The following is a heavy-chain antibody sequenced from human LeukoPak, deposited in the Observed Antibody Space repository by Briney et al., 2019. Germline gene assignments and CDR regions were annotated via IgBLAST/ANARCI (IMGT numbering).Heavy chain of an antibody. CDR3: TSFATYYYDSSGYL. Sequence: GGSLRLSCAASGFTLSGSAMHWVRQASGKGLEWVGRIRSKSNNYATAYAPSVKGRFTISRDDSKNTVYLQMNSLKTEDTAVYYCTSFATYYYDSSGYLWGQGTLVTVSS. V-gene: IGHV3-73*01. D-gene: IGHD3-22*01. CDR1: GFTLSGSA. J-gene: IGHJ4*02. CDR2: IRSKSNNYAT.